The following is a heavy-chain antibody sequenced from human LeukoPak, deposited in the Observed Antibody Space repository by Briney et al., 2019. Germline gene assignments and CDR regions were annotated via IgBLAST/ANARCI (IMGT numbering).Heavy chain of an antibody. CDR2: IYSGGST. CDR3: AKENPCNEGSSCNWFDP. J-gene: IGHJ5*02. CDR1: GFTVSSNY. D-gene: IGHD6-13*01. Sequence: GGSLRLSCAASGFTVSSNYMSWVCQAPGKGLEWVSVIYSGGSTYYADSVKGRFTISRDNAKNSLYLQMNSLRAEDTAVYCCAKENPCNEGSSCNWFDPWGQGTLVTVSS. V-gene: IGHV3-66*01.